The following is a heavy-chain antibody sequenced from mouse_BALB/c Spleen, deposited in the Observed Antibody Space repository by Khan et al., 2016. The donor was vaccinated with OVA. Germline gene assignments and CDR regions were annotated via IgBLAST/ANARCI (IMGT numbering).Heavy chain of an antibody. D-gene: IGHD1-1*01. Sequence: QVQLQQSGRELVKPGASVKMSCKASGYSFISYYIHWVKQRPGQGLEWIGWIFPVDGRSKYNEKFKGKTALTADQSSSTAYMLLSSLTSEDSAISCVAISNYGSHWYFDVWGAGTTVTVSS. CDR3: AISNYGSHWYFDV. CDR2: IFPVDGRS. V-gene: IGHV1S56*01. CDR1: GYSFISYY. J-gene: IGHJ1*01.